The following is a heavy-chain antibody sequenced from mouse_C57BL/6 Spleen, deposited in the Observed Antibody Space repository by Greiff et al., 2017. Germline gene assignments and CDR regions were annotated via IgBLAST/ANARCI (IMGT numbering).Heavy chain of an antibody. CDR1: GYTFTDYN. D-gene: IGHD2-4*01. CDR3: ARLRDGDYDVDYFDY. J-gene: IGHJ2*01. CDR2: INPNNGGT. V-gene: IGHV1-22*01. Sequence: EVQLQQSGPELVKPGASVKMSCKASGYTFTDYNMHWVKQSHGKSLEWIGYINPNNGGTSYNQKFKGKATLTVNKSSSTAYMELRSLTSEDSAVYYCARLRDGDYDVDYFDYWGQGTTLTVSS.